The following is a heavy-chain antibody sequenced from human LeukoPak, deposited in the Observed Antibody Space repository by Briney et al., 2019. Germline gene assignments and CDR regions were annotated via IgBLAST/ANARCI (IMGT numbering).Heavy chain of an antibody. Sequence: ASVKVSCKASGYTFTSYAMNWVRQAPGQGLEWMGWINTNTGNPTYAQGFTGRFVFSLDTSVSTAYLQISSLKAEDTAVYYCARDASAAAILNYFDYWGQGTLVTVSS. J-gene: IGHJ4*02. D-gene: IGHD2-2*02. CDR2: INTNTGNP. CDR3: ARDASAAAILNYFDY. V-gene: IGHV7-4-1*02. CDR1: GYTFTSYA.